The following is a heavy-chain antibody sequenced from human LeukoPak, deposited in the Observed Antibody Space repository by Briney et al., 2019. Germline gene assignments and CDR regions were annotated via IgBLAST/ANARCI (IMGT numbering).Heavy chain of an antibody. J-gene: IGHJ4*02. CDR1: GYTFTSYG. D-gene: IGHD3-10*01. V-gene: IGHV1-18*01. CDR2: ISAYNGNT. Sequence: ASVKVSCKASGYTFTSYGISWVRQAPGQGLEWMGWISAYNGNTNYAQKLQGRVTMTTDTSTSTAYMELRSLRSDDTAVYYCARDARDQDVLLWFGDIPRVDYWGQGTLVTVSS. CDR3: ARDARDQDVLLWFGDIPRVDY.